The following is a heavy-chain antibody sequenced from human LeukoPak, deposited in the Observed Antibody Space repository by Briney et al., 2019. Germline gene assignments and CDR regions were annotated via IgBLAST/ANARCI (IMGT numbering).Heavy chain of an antibody. J-gene: IGHJ3*02. D-gene: IGHD6-13*01. CDR2: IKQDGSEK. Sequence: GGSLRLSCAASGFTFSSYWMSWVRQAPGKGLEWVANIKQDGSEKYYVDSVKGRFTISRDNAKNSLYLQMNSLRAEDTAVYYCARLQQLANNSDAFDIWGQGTMVTISS. CDR1: GFTFSSYW. V-gene: IGHV3-7*01. CDR3: ARLQQLANNSDAFDI.